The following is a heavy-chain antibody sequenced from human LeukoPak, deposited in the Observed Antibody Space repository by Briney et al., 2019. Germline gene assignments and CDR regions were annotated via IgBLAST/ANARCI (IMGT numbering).Heavy chain of an antibody. Sequence: GGSLRLSCAASGFSFSTYGMHWVRQAPGKGLEWVAVIWYDGTNKYYAASVKGRFTISRDNSKNTVYLQMNSLRVEDTAVYYCVKYSNGWYNLEYWGQGTLVTVSS. CDR3: VKYSNGWYNLEY. D-gene: IGHD6-19*01. V-gene: IGHV3-33*06. CDR1: GFSFSTYG. J-gene: IGHJ4*02. CDR2: IWYDGTNK.